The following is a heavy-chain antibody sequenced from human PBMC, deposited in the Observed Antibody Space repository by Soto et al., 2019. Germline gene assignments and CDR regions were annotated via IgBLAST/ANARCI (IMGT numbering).Heavy chain of an antibody. CDR3: ARDCGYSSSRGYYYYGMDV. V-gene: IGHV4-61*01. Sequence: SETLSLTCTVSGGSVSSGSYYWSWIRQPPGKGLEWIGYIYYSGSTNYNPSLKSRVTISVDTSKNQFSLKLSSVTAADTAVYYCARDCGYSSSRGYYYYGMDVWGQGTTVTVSS. D-gene: IGHD6-6*01. CDR2: IYYSGST. J-gene: IGHJ6*02. CDR1: GGSVSSGSYY.